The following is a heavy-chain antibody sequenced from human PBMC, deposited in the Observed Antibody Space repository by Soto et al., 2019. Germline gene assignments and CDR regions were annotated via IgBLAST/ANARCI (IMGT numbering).Heavy chain of an antibody. Sequence: EVQLVESGGGLVKPGGSLRLSCAASGFTFSSYSMNWVRQAPGKGLEWVSSISSSSSYIYYADSLKGRFTISRDNAKNSLYLQMNSVRAEDTAVYYCARDHYDFWSGYTPVDYWGQGTLVTVSS. CDR1: GFTFSSYS. D-gene: IGHD3-3*01. CDR2: ISSSSSYI. J-gene: IGHJ4*02. CDR3: ARDHYDFWSGYTPVDY. V-gene: IGHV3-21*01.